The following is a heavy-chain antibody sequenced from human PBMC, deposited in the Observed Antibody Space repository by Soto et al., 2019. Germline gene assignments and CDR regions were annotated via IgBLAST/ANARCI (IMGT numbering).Heavy chain of an antibody. D-gene: IGHD3-9*01. CDR2: ISSSSSYT. V-gene: IGHV3-11*05. Sequence: QVQLVESGGGLVKPGGSLRLSCAASGFTFSDYYMSWIRQAPGKGLEWVSYISSSSSYTNYADSVKGRFTISRDNAKNSLYLQMKSLRAADTAVYYCARDADILTGSDAFDIWGQGTMVTVSS. CDR3: ARDADILTGSDAFDI. CDR1: GFTFSDYY. J-gene: IGHJ3*02.